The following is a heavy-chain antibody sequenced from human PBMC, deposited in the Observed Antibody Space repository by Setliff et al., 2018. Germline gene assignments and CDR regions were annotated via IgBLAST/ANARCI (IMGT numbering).Heavy chain of an antibody. CDR3: ARVDFTMIQGVLGL. V-gene: IGHV4-34*01. D-gene: IGHD3-10*01. CDR2: ISHSGYT. J-gene: IGHJ1*01. Sequence: LSLTCAVYGGSFSTYFWSWIRQPPGKGLEWIGEISHSGYTYYNPSLQSRVTISVDMSKNQFSMKLTSVTAADTAVYYCARVDFTMIQGVLGLWGQGTLVTVSS. CDR1: GGSFSTYF.